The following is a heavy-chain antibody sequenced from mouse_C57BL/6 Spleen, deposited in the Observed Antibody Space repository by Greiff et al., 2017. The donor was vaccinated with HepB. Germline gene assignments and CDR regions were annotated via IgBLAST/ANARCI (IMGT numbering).Heavy chain of an antibody. V-gene: IGHV1-52*01. J-gene: IGHJ2*01. CDR2: IDPSDSET. CDR1: GYTFTSYW. D-gene: IGHD3-2*02. Sequence: QVQLQQPGAELVRPGSSVKLSCKASGYTFTSYWMHWVKQRPIQGLEWIGNIDPSDSETHYNQKFKDKATLTVDKSSSTAYMQLSSLTSEDSAVYYCARSLDSSGSYFDYWGQGTTLTVSS. CDR3: ARSLDSSGSYFDY.